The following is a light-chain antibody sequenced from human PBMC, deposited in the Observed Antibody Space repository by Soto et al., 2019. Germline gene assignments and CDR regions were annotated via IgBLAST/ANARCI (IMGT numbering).Light chain of an antibody. CDR1: QRVLYSSSNKNY. CDR3: QQYCSSPWT. V-gene: IGKV4-1*01. J-gene: IGKJ1*01. CDR2: WAY. Sequence: DIVMTQSPDSLAVSLGERATINCKSSQRVLYSSSNKNYLAWYQQKPGQPPKLLIYWAYTRESGVPDRFSGSGSGTDFTLTISSLQAEDVAVYYCQQYCSSPWTFGQGTKVEIK.